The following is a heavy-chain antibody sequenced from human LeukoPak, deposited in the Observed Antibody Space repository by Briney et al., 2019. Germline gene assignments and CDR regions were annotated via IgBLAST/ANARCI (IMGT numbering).Heavy chain of an antibody. CDR1: GFTFSNYE. V-gene: IGHV3-48*03. CDR3: AREGVTAPGDY. CDR2: IRSSGSTI. Sequence: PGGSLRLSCAASGFTFSNYEMNWVRQAPGKGLEWVSHIRSSGSTIYYADSVKGRFTSSSDNAKNSLYLQMNSRRAEDTAVYYCAREGVTAPGDYWGQGTLVTVSS. D-gene: IGHD2-21*02. J-gene: IGHJ4*02.